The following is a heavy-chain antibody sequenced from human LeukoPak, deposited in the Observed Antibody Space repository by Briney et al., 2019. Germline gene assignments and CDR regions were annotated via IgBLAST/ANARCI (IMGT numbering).Heavy chain of an antibody. Sequence: SLRLSCAAXGFTFXGNGMSWVRQAPGKGLEWVSVIYSGGSTYNAHSVKRRFTISRDNSKNTLYLQMNSLRAEDTAVYYCANPDSSGYYWYWKSLGQGTLVTVSS. D-gene: IGHD3-22*01. CDR2: IYSGGST. V-gene: IGHV3-66*01. J-gene: IGHJ5*02. CDR1: GFTFXGNG. CDR3: ANPDSSGYYWYWKS.